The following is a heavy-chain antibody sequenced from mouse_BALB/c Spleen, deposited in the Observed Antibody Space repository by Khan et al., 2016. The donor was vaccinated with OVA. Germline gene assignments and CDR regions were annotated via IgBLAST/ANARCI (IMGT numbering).Heavy chain of an antibody. V-gene: IGHV3-2*02. CDR3: ASELGRYYAMDY. D-gene: IGHD4-1*01. CDR2: ISNSGST. CDR1: GYSITRDYA. Sequence: EVQLQESGPGLVKPSQSLSLTCTVTGYSITRDYAWNWIRQFPGNKLEWTAYISNSGSTSYNPSLKSRISITRDTSKNQFFLQLNSVTTEDTATYYCASELGRYYAMDYWGQGTSVTVSS. J-gene: IGHJ4*01.